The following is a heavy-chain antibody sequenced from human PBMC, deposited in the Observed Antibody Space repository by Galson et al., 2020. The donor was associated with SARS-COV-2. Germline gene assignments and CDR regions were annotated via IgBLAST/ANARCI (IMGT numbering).Heavy chain of an antibody. CDR2: FYYSGSP. CDR3: AREAYNWNNGGFDT. J-gene: IGHJ5*02. D-gene: IGHD1-20*01. Sequence: SETLSLTCTVSGDSIASGAYYWSWIRQRPGKGLEWIGYFYYSGSPYYNPSLKSRGTISLDTSRNQFSLRLNSVTAADTAVYYCAREAYNWNNGGFDTWGQGTLVSVSS. V-gene: IGHV4-31*03. CDR1: GDSIASGAYY.